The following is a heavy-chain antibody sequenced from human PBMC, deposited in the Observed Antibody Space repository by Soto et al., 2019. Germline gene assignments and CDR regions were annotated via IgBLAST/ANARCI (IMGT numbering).Heavy chain of an antibody. Sequence: EVQLVESGGGLVQPGGSLRLSCAASGFTVSSNYMSWVRQAPGKGLEWVSVIYSGGSTYYADSVKGRFTISRDNSKNTLYLQMNSLRAEDTAVYYCARGGARAGGYYYFDYWGQGTLVTVSS. CDR1: GFTVSSNY. J-gene: IGHJ4*02. CDR2: IYSGGST. CDR3: ARGGARAGGYYYFDY. V-gene: IGHV3-66*01. D-gene: IGHD3-22*01.